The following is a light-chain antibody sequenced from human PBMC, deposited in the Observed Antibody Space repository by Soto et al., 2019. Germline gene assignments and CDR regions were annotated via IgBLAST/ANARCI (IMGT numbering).Light chain of an antibody. J-gene: IGKJ4*01. CDR3: QQHNNWPPLT. CDR2: GAS. CDR1: QRVSSN. V-gene: IGKV3-15*01. Sequence: EIVMTQSPATLSVSPGERATLSSRASQRVSSNLAWYQQKPGQAPRLLIYGASTRATGIPARFSGSGSGTEFTLTISSLQSEDFAVYYCQQHNNWPPLTFGGGTKVQI.